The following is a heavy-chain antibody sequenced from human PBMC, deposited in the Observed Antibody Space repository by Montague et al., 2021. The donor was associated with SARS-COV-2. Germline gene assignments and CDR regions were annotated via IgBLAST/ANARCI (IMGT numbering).Heavy chain of an antibody. J-gene: IGHJ6*02. CDR1: GGSISSSSYY. CDR2: IHYSGST. V-gene: IGHV4-39*07. Sequence: SETLSLTCTVSGGSISSSSYYWGWIRQPPGKGLEWIGSIHYSGSTYYNPSPKSRVTISVDTSKNQFSLKLSSVTAADTAVYYCARDQGYNWNYYYYYGMDVWGQGTTVTVSS. CDR3: ARDQGYNWNYYYYYGMDV. D-gene: IGHD1-20*01.